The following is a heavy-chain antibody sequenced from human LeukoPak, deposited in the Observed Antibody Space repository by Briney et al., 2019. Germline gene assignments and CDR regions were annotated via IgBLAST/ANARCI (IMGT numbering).Heavy chain of an antibody. CDR1: GGTFSSYA. D-gene: IGHD6-19*01. V-gene: IGHV1-69*04. CDR3: ASSIAVAPSDAFDI. Sequence: SVKVSCKASGGTFSSYAISWVRQAPGQGLEWMGRINPILGIANYAQKFQGRVTITADKSTSTAYMELSSLRSEDTAVYYCASSIAVAPSDAFDIWGQGTMVTVSS. CDR2: INPILGIA. J-gene: IGHJ3*02.